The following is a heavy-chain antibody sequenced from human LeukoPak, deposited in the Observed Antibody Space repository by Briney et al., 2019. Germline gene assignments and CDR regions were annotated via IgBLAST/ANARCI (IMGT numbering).Heavy chain of an antibody. V-gene: IGHV3-23*01. D-gene: IGHD3-22*01. J-gene: IGHJ4*02. Sequence: GGSLRLSCAASGFTFSSCAMSWVRQAPGKGLEWVSGISGGGGSTDYADSVKGRFTISRDNSNNTLYLQMNSLRAEDTAVYYCAKDIEYYYDSSGYYWGYYFDYWGQGTLVTVSS. CDR1: GFTFSSCA. CDR3: AKDIEYYYDSSGYYWGYYFDY. CDR2: ISGGGGST.